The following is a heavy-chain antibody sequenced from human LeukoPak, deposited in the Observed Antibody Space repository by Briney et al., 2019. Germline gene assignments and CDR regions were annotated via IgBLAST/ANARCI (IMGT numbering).Heavy chain of an antibody. CDR1: GGSFSGYY. J-gene: IGHJ6*04. D-gene: IGHD3-10*01. Sequence: PSETLSLTCAVYGGSFSGYYWSWIRQPPGKGLEWVGEINHSGSTNYNPSLKSRVTISVDTSKNQFSLKLSSVTAADTAVYYCARIGYYGSGSYYNYYYYGTDVWGKGTTVTVSS. CDR3: ARIGYYGSGSYYNYYYYGTDV. CDR2: INHSGST. V-gene: IGHV4-34*01.